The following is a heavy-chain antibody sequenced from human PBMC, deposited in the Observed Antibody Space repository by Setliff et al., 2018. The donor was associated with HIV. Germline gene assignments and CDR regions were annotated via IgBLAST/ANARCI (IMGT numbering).Heavy chain of an antibody. CDR3: TTRGTWDYRDYFDY. CDR2: IKSKTDGGTT. J-gene: IGHJ4*02. D-gene: IGHD1-26*01. CDR1: GFTFSNAW. Sequence: KPGGSLRLSCAASGFTFSNAWMSWVRQAPGKGLEWVGRIKSKTDGGTTDYAAPVKGRFTISRDDSKKMLYLQMNSLKTGDTAVYYCTTRGTWDYRDYFDYWGQGTLVTVSS. V-gene: IGHV3-15*01.